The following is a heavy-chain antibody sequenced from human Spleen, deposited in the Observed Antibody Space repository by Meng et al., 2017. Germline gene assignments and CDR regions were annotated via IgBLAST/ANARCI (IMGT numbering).Heavy chain of an antibody. CDR1: GYTFTGYY. CDR3: ARDEDISAAGKLFGDY. CDR2: INPNSGGT. V-gene: IGHV1-2*06. J-gene: IGHJ4*02. D-gene: IGHD6-13*01. Sequence: QVELVPSGAEVKRPGASVKVSCKASGYTFTGYYMHWLRQAPGQGLEWMGRINPNSGGTNYAQKFQGRVTMTRDTSISTAYMELSRLRSDDTAVYYCARDEDISAAGKLFGDYWGQGTLVTVSS.